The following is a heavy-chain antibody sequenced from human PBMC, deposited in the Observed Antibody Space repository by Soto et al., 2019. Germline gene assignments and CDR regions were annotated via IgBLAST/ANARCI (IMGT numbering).Heavy chain of an antibody. J-gene: IGHJ5*02. CDR2: ISAYNGNT. CDR1: GYTFTIYA. CDR3: ARVFAGWFDP. Sequence: SVKVSCKASGYTFTIYAMHWVRQAPGQRLEWMGWISAYNGNTNYAQKLQGRVTMTTDTSTSTAYMELRSLRSDDTAVYYCARVFAGWFDPWGQGTLVTVSS. V-gene: IGHV1-18*01. D-gene: IGHD6-13*01.